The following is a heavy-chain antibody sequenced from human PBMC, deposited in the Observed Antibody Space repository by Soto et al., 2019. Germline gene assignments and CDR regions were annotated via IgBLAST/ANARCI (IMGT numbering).Heavy chain of an antibody. J-gene: IGHJ4*02. CDR2: IIPIFGTA. CDR3: ARDGISGTSYFDY. V-gene: IGHV1-69*13. Sequence: EASVKVSCKASGGTFSSYAISWVRQAPGQGLEWMGGIIPIFGTANYAQKFQGRVTITADESTSTAYMELSSLRSEDTAVYYCARDGISGTSYFDYWGQGTLVTVSS. CDR1: GGTFSSYA. D-gene: IGHD1-1*01.